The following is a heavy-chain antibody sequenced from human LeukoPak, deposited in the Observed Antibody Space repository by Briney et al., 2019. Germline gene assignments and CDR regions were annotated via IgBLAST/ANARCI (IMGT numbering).Heavy chain of an antibody. J-gene: IGHJ4*02. D-gene: IGHD4-23*01. CDR3: ARDLGNCFDY. CDR2: ISSSSS. Sequence: GGSLRLSCAASGFTFNSYNMHWVRQAPGKGLEWVSSISSSSSSGDSVRGRFTISRDNAKNSLYLQMNSLRAEDTAVYYCARDLGNCFDYWGQGTLVTVSS. CDR1: GFTFNSYN. V-gene: IGHV3-21*01.